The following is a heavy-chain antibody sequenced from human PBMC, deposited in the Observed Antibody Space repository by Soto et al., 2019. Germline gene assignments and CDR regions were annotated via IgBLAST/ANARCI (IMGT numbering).Heavy chain of an antibody. J-gene: IGHJ6*02. CDR1: GYTFTSYY. CDR2: INPSGGST. V-gene: IGHV1-46*01. CDR3: ARERADMTTVTTAGYYYGMDV. D-gene: IGHD4-17*01. Sequence: ASVKVSCKASGYTFTSYYMHWVRQAPGQRLEWMGIINPSGGSTSYAQKFQGRVTMTRDTSTSTVYMELSSLRSEDTAVYYCARERADMTTVTTAGYYYGMDVWGQGTTVTVSS.